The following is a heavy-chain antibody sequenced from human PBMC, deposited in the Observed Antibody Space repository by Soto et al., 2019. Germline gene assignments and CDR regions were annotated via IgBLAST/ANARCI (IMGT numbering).Heavy chain of an antibody. J-gene: IGHJ4*02. CDR1: GFTFTSSA. CDR2: IVVGSGNT. Sequence: SVKVSCKASGFTFTSSAVQWVRQARGQRLEWIGWIVVGSGNTNYAQKFQERVTITRDMSTSTVYMELSSLRSEDTAVYYCAAAELIEYSSSAPDYWGQGTLVTVSS. D-gene: IGHD6-6*01. CDR3: AAAELIEYSSSAPDY. V-gene: IGHV1-58*01.